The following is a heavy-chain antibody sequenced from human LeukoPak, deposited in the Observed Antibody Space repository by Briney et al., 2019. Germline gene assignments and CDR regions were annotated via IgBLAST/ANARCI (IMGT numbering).Heavy chain of an antibody. D-gene: IGHD6-19*01. V-gene: IGHV4-59*01. J-gene: IGHJ6*02. CDR3: ARDSGYASGWYGMSGSYYYGMDV. Sequence: KASETLSLTCTVSGGSISSYYWSWIRQPPGKGLEWIGYIYYSGSTNYNPSLKSRVTISVDMSKNQFSLQLSSVTAADTAVYYCARDSGYASGWYGMSGSYYYGMDVWGQGTTVTVSS. CDR2: IYYSGST. CDR1: GGSISSYY.